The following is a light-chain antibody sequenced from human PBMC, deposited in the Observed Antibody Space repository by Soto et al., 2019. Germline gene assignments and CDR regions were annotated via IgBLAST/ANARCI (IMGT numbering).Light chain of an antibody. J-gene: IGKJ4*01. CDR2: GAF. Sequence: EIVMTQSPATLSVSPGERATLSCRASQSVSYNLAWYQQKPGQGPRLLIYGAFTRATGIPARFSGSGSGTDFTLTISSLESEDFGVYYCQQYKNWPPLTFGGGTKVEIK. CDR1: QSVSYN. CDR3: QQYKNWPPLT. V-gene: IGKV3-15*01.